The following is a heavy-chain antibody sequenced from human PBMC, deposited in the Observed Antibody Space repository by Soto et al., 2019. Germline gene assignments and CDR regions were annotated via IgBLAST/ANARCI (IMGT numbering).Heavy chain of an antibody. V-gene: IGHV5-10-1*01. CDR3: ARQGIAAAGPFDY. CDR1: GYSFTSYW. CDR2: IDPSDSYT. Sequence: VESVKISCNGSGYSFTSYWISWVRQMPGKGLEWMGRIDPSDSYTNYSPSFQGHVTISADKSISTAYLQWSSLKASDTAMYYCARQGIAAAGPFDYWGQGTLVTVSS. J-gene: IGHJ4*02. D-gene: IGHD6-13*01.